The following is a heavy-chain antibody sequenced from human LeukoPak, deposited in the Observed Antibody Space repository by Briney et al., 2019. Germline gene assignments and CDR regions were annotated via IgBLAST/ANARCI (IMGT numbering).Heavy chain of an antibody. J-gene: IGHJ4*02. V-gene: IGHV3-21*01. Sequence: GGSLRLSCAASGFTFSSYSMNWVRQAPGKGLEWVSSISSSSSYIYYADSVKGRFTISRDNAENSLFLQMNSLRAEDTAVYYCARGSIWKTTVTTGYWGQGTLVTVSS. CDR1: GFTFSSYS. CDR3: ARGSIWKTTVTTGY. CDR2: ISSSSSYI. D-gene: IGHD4-17*01.